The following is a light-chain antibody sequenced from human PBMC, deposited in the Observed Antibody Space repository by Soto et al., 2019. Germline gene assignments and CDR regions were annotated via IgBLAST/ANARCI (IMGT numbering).Light chain of an antibody. J-gene: IGLJ1*01. CDR3: CSYAGSSTFYV. CDR1: SSDVGSYNL. V-gene: IGLV2-23*02. Sequence: QSVLTQPASVSGSPGQSITISCTGTSSDVGSYNLVSWYQQHPGKAPKLMIYEVSKRSSGVSNRFSGSKSGNTASLTISGLQAEDEADYYCCSYAGSSTFYVFGPGTKLTVL. CDR2: EVS.